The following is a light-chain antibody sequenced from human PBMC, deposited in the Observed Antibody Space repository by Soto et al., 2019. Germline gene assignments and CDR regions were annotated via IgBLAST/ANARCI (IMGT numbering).Light chain of an antibody. CDR3: RSKGTTASPV. V-gene: IGLV2-14*01. J-gene: IGLJ1*01. CDR2: EVS. CDR1: SSDVGAYNY. Sequence: QSGLTQPASVSGSPGQTITISCTGTSSDVGAYNYVSWYQQHPGKAPKLMIYEVSNRPSGVSDRFSGSKSGNTASLTISGLQAADEADYYCRSKGTTASPVFATGTKVTV.